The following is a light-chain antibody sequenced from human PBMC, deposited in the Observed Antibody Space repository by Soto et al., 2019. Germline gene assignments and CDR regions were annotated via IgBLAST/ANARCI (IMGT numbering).Light chain of an antibody. J-gene: IGKJ1*01. CDR1: QSVSSSY. CDR3: QQYGSSPWT. Sequence: ETVLTQSPGTLSLSPGERATLSCRASQSVSSSYLACYQQKPGQAPRPHIYGASIRAIGIPDRFSGSGSGTDFTLTISRLEAEDFAVYYCQQYGSSPWTFGQGTKVEIK. V-gene: IGKV3-20*01. CDR2: GAS.